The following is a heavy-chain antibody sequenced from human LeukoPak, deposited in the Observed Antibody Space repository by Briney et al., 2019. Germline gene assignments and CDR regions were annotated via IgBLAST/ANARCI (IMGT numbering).Heavy chain of an antibody. CDR3: ARLPGWLQPFDH. J-gene: IGHJ4*02. D-gene: IGHD5-24*01. CDR2: IYYSGST. V-gene: IGHV4-34*01. Sequence: SETLSLTCAVYGGSFSGYYWSWIRQPPGKGLEWIGSIYYSGSTYYNPSLKSRVTISVDTSKNQFSLKLSSVTAADTAVYYCARLPGWLQPFDHWGQGTLVTVSS. CDR1: GGSFSGYY.